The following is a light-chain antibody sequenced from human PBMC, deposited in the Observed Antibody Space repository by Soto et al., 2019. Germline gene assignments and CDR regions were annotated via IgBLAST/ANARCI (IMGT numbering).Light chain of an antibody. V-gene: IGKV3-15*01. CDR1: QSVSIK. CDR2: DTS. J-gene: IGKJ5*01. Sequence: EIVMTQSPATLSVSPGERATLSCRASQSVSIKLAWYQQKPGQAPRLLIYDTSTRATGIPARFSGSGSGTEFTLTISSLQSEDFAVYNCQQYNNWPPITFGQATRLEIK. CDR3: QQYNNWPPIT.